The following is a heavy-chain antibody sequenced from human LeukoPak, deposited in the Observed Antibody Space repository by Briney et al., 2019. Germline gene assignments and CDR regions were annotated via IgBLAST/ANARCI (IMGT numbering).Heavy chain of an antibody. J-gene: IGHJ4*02. D-gene: IGHD2-21*02. CDR1: GFTFSSYG. Sequence: GGSLRLSCAASGFTFSSYGMHWVRQAPGKGLEWVSSISSSSSYIYYADSVKGRFTISRDNAKNSLYLQMNSLRAEDTAVYYCATTGTAYCGGDCYFTGPDYWGQGTLVTVSS. CDR3: ATTGTAYCGGDCYFTGPDY. CDR2: ISSSSSYI. V-gene: IGHV3-21*01.